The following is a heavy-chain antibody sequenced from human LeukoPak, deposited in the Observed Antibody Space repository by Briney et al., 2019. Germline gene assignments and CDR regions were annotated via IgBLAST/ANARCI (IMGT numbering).Heavy chain of an antibody. CDR2: ISGSGGST. CDR3: AKGWYYDILTGYTNAMDV. Sequence: GGSLRLSCAASGFTFSSYGMSWVRQAPGKGLEWVSAISGSGGSTYYADSVKGRFTISRDNSKNTLYLQMNGLRAEDTAVYYCAKGWYYDILTGYTNAMDVWGKGTTVTISS. V-gene: IGHV3-23*01. J-gene: IGHJ6*04. D-gene: IGHD3-9*01. CDR1: GFTFSSYG.